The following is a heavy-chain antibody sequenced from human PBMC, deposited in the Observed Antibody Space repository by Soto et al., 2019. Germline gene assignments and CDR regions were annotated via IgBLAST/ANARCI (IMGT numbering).Heavy chain of an antibody. J-gene: IGHJ4*02. CDR1: GGSISSGGYY. CDR3: ASTSPRRDYGDYVPFDY. D-gene: IGHD4-17*01. CDR2: IYYSGST. V-gene: IGHV4-31*03. Sequence: QVQLQESGPGLVKPSQTLSLTCTVSGGSISSGGYYWSWIRQHPGKGLEWIGYIYYSGSTYYNPSLKSRVTISVDTSKKQFSLKLSSVTAADTAVYYCASTSPRRDYGDYVPFDYWGQGTLVTVSS.